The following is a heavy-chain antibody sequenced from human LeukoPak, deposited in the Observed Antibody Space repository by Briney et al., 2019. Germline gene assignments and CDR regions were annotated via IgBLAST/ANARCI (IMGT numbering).Heavy chain of an antibody. CDR3: ATFVGATTPPIDY. V-gene: IGHV3-30*02. CDR1: GFTFSSYG. D-gene: IGHD1-26*01. Sequence: GGSLRLSCAASGFTFSSYGMHWVRQAPGKGLEWVAFIRYDGSNKYYADSVKGRFTISRDNSKNTLHLQMNSLRGEDTAVYYCATFVGATTPPIDYWGQGALVTVSS. CDR2: IRYDGSNK. J-gene: IGHJ4*02.